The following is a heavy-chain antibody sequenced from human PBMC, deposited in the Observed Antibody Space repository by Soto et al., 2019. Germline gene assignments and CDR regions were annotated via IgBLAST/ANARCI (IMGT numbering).Heavy chain of an antibody. D-gene: IGHD2-15*01. J-gene: IGHJ3*02. CDR3: AADHCSGGSCYWDAFDI. CDR1: GFTFTSSA. V-gene: IGHV1-58*01. CDR2: IVVGSGNT. Sequence: ASVKVSCKASGFTFTSSAVQWVRQARGQRLEWIGWIVVGSGNTNYAQKFQERVTITRDMSTSTAYMELSSLRSEDTAVYYCAADHCSGGSCYWDAFDIWGQGTMVTVPS.